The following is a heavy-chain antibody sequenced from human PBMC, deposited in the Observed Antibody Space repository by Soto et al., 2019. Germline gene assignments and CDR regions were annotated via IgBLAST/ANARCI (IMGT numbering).Heavy chain of an antibody. CDR1: GFTFSSYA. D-gene: IGHD6-13*01. V-gene: IGHV3-23*01. J-gene: IGHJ4*02. CDR3: XXSSTPFDY. Sequence: EVTLLESGGGLVQPGGSLRLSCAASGFTFSSYAMSWVRQAPGKGLEWVSAISVIGGSTYYADSVQGRFTISRDNXXXXXXXXXXXXXXXDTXXXXXXXSSTPFDYWCQGTLVTVSS. CDR2: ISVIGGST.